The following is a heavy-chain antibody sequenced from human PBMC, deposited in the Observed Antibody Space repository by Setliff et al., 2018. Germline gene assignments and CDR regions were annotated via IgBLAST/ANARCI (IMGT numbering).Heavy chain of an antibody. CDR1: GYNFITFG. CDR3: ARGLIAYASWYPNKHTYYYYMDV. D-gene: IGHD6-13*01. CDR2: ISPYNEKT. V-gene: IGHV1-18*01. J-gene: IGHJ6*03. Sequence: ASVKVSCKTSGYNFITFGISWVRQAPGQGLEWMGWISPYNEKTNYAEKFQGRVNMTRDTSTSTVYMELRSLKSEDTATYFCARGLIAYASWYPNKHTYYYYMDVWGKGTTVTVSS.